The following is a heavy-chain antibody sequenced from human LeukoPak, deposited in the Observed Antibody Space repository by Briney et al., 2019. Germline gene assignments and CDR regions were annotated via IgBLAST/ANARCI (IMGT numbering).Heavy chain of an antibody. CDR2: ISSSSSYI. CDR3: ARGPSGYHNT. Sequence: GGSLRLSCAASGFRFNTYWMSCVRQAPAKGPEWVSSISSSSSYIYYADSLKGRFTISRDNAKNQLSLQMNTLRAEDTAVYYCARGPSGYHNTGGKGTLVTVSS. CDR1: GFRFNTYW. J-gene: IGHJ4*02. V-gene: IGHV3-21*01. D-gene: IGHD5-12*01.